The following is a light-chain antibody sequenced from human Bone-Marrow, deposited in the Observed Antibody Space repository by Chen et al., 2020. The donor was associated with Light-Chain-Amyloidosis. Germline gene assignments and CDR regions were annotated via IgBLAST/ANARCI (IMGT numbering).Light chain of an antibody. J-gene: IGLJ3*02. CDR3: CSYAGTYTWV. V-gene: IGLV2-11*01. Sequence: QSALTQPRSVSGSPGQAVTISCTGTSSDVGGYNYVSWYQQHPGKAPKLMIYAVTKRPSGVPDRFYGSKSGNTASLTISGLQAEDEADYYCCSYAGTYTWVFGGGTKLTVL. CDR1: SSDVGGYNY. CDR2: AVT.